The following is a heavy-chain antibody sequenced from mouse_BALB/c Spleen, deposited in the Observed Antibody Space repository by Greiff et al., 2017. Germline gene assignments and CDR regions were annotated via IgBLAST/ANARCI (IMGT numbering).Heavy chain of an antibody. D-gene: IGHD2-10*02. CDR2: IYPSDSYT. CDR3: TRRYGNYYAMDY. CDR1: GYTFTSYW. J-gene: IGHJ4*01. V-gene: IGHV1-69*02. Sequence: QVQLQQPGAELVRPGASVKLSCKASGYTFTSYWINWVKQRPGQGLEWNGNIYPSDSYTNYNQKFKDKATLTVDKSSSTAYMQLSSPTSEDSAVYYCTRRYGNYYAMDYWGQGTSVTVSS.